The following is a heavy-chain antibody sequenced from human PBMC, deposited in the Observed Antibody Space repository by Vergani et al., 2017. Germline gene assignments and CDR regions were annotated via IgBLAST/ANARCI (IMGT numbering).Heavy chain of an antibody. CDR1: GGSISSGAYY. J-gene: IGHJ6*03. Sequence: QVQLQESGPGLLKPSQTLSLTCTVSGGSISSGAYYWSWLRQPPGKGLEWIGYIYYSSSTYYNPSLKSRVTISVDTSKNQFSLKLSSVTAADTAVYYCARVDLGIYYYYMDVWGKGTTVTVSS. CDR2: IYYSSST. CDR3: ARVDLGIYYYYMDV. V-gene: IGHV4-30-4*01.